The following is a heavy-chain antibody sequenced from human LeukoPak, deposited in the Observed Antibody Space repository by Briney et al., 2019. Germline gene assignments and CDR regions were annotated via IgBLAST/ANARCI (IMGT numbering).Heavy chain of an antibody. CDR1: GFTFSGYA. CDR3: AKRQFGDFDY. J-gene: IGHJ4*02. V-gene: IGHV3-23*01. CDR2: ISSSGGTT. Sequence: PGGSLRLSCAASGFTFSGYAMSWVRQAPGKGLEWVSVISSSGGTTHYADSVKGRFTISRDNSKNTLYLQMNSLRAEDTAVYYCAKRQFGDFDYWGQGALVTVSS. D-gene: IGHD3-10*01.